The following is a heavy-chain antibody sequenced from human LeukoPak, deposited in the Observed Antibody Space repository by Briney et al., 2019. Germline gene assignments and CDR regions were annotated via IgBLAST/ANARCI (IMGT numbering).Heavy chain of an antibody. D-gene: IGHD4-23*01. CDR3: ARDGYGGNSGDY. CDR2: IGATGDT. J-gene: IGHJ4*02. Sequence: GGSLRLSCAASGLTFSSYDMHWVRQAPGKGLGWVSSIGATGDTYYAGSVKGRFTISRDNSKNTLYLQMNSLRAEDTAVYYCARDGYGGNSGDYWGQGTLVTVSS. V-gene: IGHV3-13*01. CDR1: GLTFSSYD.